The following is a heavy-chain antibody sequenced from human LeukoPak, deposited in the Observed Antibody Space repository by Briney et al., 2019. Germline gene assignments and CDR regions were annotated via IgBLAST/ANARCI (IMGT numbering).Heavy chain of an antibody. Sequence: SGPTLVNPXETLTLTCSFSGFSLGTSGVGVGWIRQSPGKALEWLALIHWDDDKRYSPSLRNRLTIIKDTSKNQVVLIMINMDTVDTGTYYCGHRRGGYNWNHGDFDYWGQGTLVTVSS. J-gene: IGHJ4*02. CDR3: GHRRGGYNWNHGDFDY. CDR1: GFSLGTSGVG. V-gene: IGHV2-5*02. CDR2: IHWDDDK. D-gene: IGHD1-14*01.